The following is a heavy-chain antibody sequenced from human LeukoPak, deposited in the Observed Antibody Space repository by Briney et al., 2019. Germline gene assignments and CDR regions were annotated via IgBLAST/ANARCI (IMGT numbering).Heavy chain of an antibody. J-gene: IGHJ4*02. CDR1: GFTFSSYS. D-gene: IGHD3-22*01. CDR2: ISSSSSYI. V-gene: IGHV3-21*01. Sequence: PGGSLRLSCAASGFTFSSYSMNWVRQAPGKGLEWVSFISSSSSYIYYADSVKGRFTISRDNSKNTLYLQMNSLRAEDTAVYYCARDLAEYDSSADFGYWGQGTLVTVSS. CDR3: ARDLAEYDSSADFGY.